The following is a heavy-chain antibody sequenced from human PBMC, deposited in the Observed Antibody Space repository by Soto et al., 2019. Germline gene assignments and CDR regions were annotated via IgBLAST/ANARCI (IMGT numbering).Heavy chain of an antibody. CDR2: ISWNSGSI. D-gene: IGHD6-19*01. V-gene: IGHV3-9*01. CDR1: GFTFGDYA. J-gene: IGHJ4*02. CDR3: AKSHTTSGWYVTTDY. Sequence: GGSLRLSCAASGFTFGDYAMQWVRQAPGKGLEWVSAISWNSGSIDYADSVKGRFTISRDNAKNSLYLQMNSLRAEDSALYYCAKSHTTSGWYVTTDYWGQGTRVTVSS.